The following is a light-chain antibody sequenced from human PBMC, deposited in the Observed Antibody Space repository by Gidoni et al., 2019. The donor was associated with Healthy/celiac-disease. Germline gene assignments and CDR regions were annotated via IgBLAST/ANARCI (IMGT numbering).Light chain of an antibody. CDR1: QRVSSY. V-gene: IGKV3-11*01. J-gene: IGKJ1*01. CDR3: QQRSNWPRT. CDR2: DAS. Sequence: EIVLTQSPATLSLSPGERATLSCRASQRVSSYLAWYQQKPGQAPRLLIYDASNRATGIPARFSGSGSGTDFTLTISSLEPEDFAVYYCQQRSNWPRTFXQXTKVXIK.